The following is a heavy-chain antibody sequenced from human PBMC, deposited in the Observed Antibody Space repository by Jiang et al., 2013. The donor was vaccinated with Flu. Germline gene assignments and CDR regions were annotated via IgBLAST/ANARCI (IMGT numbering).Heavy chain of an antibody. CDR1: GGSFSGYY. D-gene: IGHD6-13*01. J-gene: IGHJ4*02. Sequence: LLKPSETLSLTCAVYGGSFSGYYWSWIRQPPGKGLEWIGEINHSGSTNYNPSLKSRVTISVDTSKNQFSLKLSSVTAADTAVYYCARRIAAAVGAGFPATVPRRRGPGMDYFDYWGQGTLVTVSS. V-gene: IGHV4-34*01. CDR3: ARRIAAAVGAGFPATVPRRRGPGMDYFDY. CDR2: INHSGST.